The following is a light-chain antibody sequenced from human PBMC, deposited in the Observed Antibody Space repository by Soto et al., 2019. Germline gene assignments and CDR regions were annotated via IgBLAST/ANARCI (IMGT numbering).Light chain of an antibody. CDR2: AAS. V-gene: IGKV1-9*01. CDR1: QGISSY. Sequence: QCSQTPSSLSASVGDRVTITCRASQGISSYLAWYQQKPGKAPKLLIYAASTLQRGVPSRFSGSGSGTDFTLTISSLQPEDFATYYCQRLNSYPLTFGGGTKVDIK. CDR3: QRLNSYPLT. J-gene: IGKJ4*01.